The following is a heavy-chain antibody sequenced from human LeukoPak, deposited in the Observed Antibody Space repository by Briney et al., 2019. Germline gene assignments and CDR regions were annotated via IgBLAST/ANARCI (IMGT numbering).Heavy chain of an antibody. V-gene: IGHV3-66*01. CDR1: GFTVSSNY. CDR2: IYSGGST. Sequence: GGSLRLSCAASGFTVSSNYMSWVRQAPGKGLEWVSVIYSGGSTYYADSVKGRFTISRDNSKNTLYLQMNSLRAEDTAVYYCAKDSVYYDSSGSYSRFDYWGQGTLVTVSS. J-gene: IGHJ4*02. D-gene: IGHD3-22*01. CDR3: AKDSVYYDSSGSYSRFDY.